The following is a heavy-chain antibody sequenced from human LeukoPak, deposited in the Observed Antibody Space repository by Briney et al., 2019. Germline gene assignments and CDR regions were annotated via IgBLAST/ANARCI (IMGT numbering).Heavy chain of an antibody. CDR1: GGSISSYY. CDR2: IYYSGST. D-gene: IGHD6-13*01. CDR3: ASIIRPGIASREAFDI. V-gene: IGHV4-59*01. Sequence: SETLSLTCTVSGGSISSYYWSWIRQPPGKGLEWIGYIYYSGSTNYNPSLKSRVTISVDTSKNQFSLKLGSVTAADTAVYYCASIIRPGIASREAFDIWGQGTMVTVSS. J-gene: IGHJ3*02.